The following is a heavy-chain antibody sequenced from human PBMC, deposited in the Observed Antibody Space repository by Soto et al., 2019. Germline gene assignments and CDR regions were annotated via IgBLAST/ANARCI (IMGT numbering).Heavy chain of an antibody. Sequence: GASVKVSCKASGYTSTSYAMHWVRQAPGQRLEWMGWINAGNGNTKYSQKLRGRLTMTRDTSTSTVYMEMNSLRSDDTAVYYCARELATITLDAFDIWGQGTMVTVSS. D-gene: IGHD4-4*01. CDR3: ARELATITLDAFDI. CDR1: GYTSTSYA. V-gene: IGHV1-3*01. CDR2: INAGNGNT. J-gene: IGHJ3*02.